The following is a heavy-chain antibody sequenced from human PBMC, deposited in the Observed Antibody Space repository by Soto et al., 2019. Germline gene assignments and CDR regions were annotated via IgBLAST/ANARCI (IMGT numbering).Heavy chain of an antibody. J-gene: IGHJ4*02. Sequence: QITLKESGPTLVKPTQTLTLTCTFSGFSLSTRGVGVGWIRQPPGKALECLAFIYWDDDKRYSPSLKSRLTLTKVTSKNQVVLTMTNMDPVDTATYYCVRGSAYWGQGTLVTVSS. CDR2: IYWDDDK. CDR1: GFSLSTRGVG. D-gene: IGHD3-10*01. V-gene: IGHV2-5*02. CDR3: VRGSAY.